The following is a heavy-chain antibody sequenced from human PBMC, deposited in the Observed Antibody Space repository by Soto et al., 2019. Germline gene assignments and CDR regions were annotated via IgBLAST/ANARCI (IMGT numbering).Heavy chain of an antibody. CDR1: GFSFTGYY. D-gene: IGHD6-6*01. V-gene: IGHV1-2*02. Sequence: ASVKVSCKASGFSFTGYYIHWPRQAPGQGLEWMGWINAHSGGTEYAQKFQGRVTLARDTSIATAYLTLTSLTSDDTALYYCAKDLTRQLAYWLDPWGQGTQVTVSS. CDR2: INAHSGGT. CDR3: AKDLTRQLAYWLDP. J-gene: IGHJ5*02.